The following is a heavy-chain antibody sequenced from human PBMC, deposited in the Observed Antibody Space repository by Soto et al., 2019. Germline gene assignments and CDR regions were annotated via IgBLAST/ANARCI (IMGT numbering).Heavy chain of an antibody. V-gene: IGHV3-23*01. CDR2: ISGSGVST. CDR1: GFTFRSYA. J-gene: IGHJ6*03. CDR3: AKNEDSIGRFYYYMDV. D-gene: IGHD3-22*01. Sequence: EVQLLESGGGLVQPGGSLRLSCAASGFTFRSYAMSWVRQAPGKGLEWVSTISGSGVSTYYADSVKGRFTVSRDNAKNTLYLQMNSLRAEDTAVYYCAKNEDSIGRFYYYMDVWGKGTTVTVSS.